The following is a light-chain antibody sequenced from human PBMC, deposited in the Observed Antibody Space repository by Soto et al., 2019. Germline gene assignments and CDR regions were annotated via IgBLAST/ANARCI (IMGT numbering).Light chain of an antibody. Sequence: QSVLTQPASVSGSPGQSIAISCTGTSSDVGGYNFVSRYQQHPGKAPKLMIYDVSNRPSGVSNRFSGSKSGNTASLTISGLQAADEADYFCSSYTSTMTNVFGSGTKVTVL. V-gene: IGLV2-14*01. CDR2: DVS. J-gene: IGLJ1*01. CDR3: SSYTSTMTNV. CDR1: SSDVGGYNF.